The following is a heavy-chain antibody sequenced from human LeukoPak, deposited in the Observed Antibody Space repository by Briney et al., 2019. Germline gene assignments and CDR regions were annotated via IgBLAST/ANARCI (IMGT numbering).Heavy chain of an antibody. CDR3: ARRSYCGGDCYGSDAFDI. CDR2: ISSSSSYI. J-gene: IGHJ3*02. Sequence: GGSLRLSCAASGFTFSSYSMNWVRQAPGKGLEWVSSISSSSSYIYYADSVKGRFTISRDNAKNSLYLQMNSLRAEDTAVYYCARRSYCGGDCYGSDAFDIWGQGTMVTVSS. D-gene: IGHD2-21*02. CDR1: GFTFSSYS. V-gene: IGHV3-21*01.